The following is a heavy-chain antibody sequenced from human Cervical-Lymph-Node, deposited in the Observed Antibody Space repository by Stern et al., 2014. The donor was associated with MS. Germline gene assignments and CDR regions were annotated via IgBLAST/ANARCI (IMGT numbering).Heavy chain of an antibody. CDR3: VKRGITEVRGVRLGDY. CDR1: GFTFSSYG. V-gene: IGHV3-30*18. D-gene: IGHD3-10*01. J-gene: IGHJ4*02. CDR2: ISYDGSDT. Sequence: QVQLVQSGGGVVQPGRSLRLPCTVSGFTFSSYGMHWVRPAPGTGLEWVSVISYDGSDTYYAESVKGRFTISRDNTKSTLYLEMRRLRREDTAVYYCVKRGITEVRGVRLGDYWGPGTLVSVSS.